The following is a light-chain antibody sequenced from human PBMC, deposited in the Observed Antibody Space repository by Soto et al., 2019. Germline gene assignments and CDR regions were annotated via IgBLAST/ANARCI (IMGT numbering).Light chain of an antibody. V-gene: IGKV1-12*02. CDR3: QQAASFPFT. CDR2: TAS. J-gene: IGKJ3*01. CDR1: QPIKTW. Sequence: DIQLTQSPASVSAAVGDRINISCRASQPIKTWLAWYQQKPGKGPKLLIYTASTLETGVPSRFSGSGSGTDLTLTISSLQPEDAAIYSCQQAASFPFTFGPGARV.